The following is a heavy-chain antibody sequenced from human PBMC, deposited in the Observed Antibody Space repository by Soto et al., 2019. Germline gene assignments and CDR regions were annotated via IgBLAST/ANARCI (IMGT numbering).Heavy chain of an antibody. CDR3: ARVPGP. V-gene: IGHV4-39*07. J-gene: IGHJ5*02. CDR2: IYYRGST. Sequence: SETLSLTCTVSGGSISSNFYYWGWIRQPPGKGLQWIGNIYYRGSTYYNPSLKSRVTISVDRSKNQFSLKLSSVTAADTAVYYCARVPGPWGQGTLVTVSS. CDR1: GGSISSNFYY. D-gene: IGHD7-27*01.